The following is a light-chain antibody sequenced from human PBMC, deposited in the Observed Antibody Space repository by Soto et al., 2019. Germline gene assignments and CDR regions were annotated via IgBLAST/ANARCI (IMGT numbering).Light chain of an antibody. J-gene: IGKJ5*01. CDR3: QQYYSYPIT. V-gene: IGKV1-5*01. CDR1: QSISIW. CDR2: DAS. Sequence: DIQMTKYPSTLSASVGDRFTITCLASQSISIWLAWYQQKPWKAPKLPIYDASILESGVPSRFSGSGSGTDFTLTISSLQPEDFATYYCQQYYSYPITFGQGTRLEIK.